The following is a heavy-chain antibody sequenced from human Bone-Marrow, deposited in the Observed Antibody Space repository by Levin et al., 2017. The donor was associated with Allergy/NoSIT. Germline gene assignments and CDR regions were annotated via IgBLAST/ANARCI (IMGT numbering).Heavy chain of an antibody. V-gene: IGHV1-69*02. Sequence: ASVKVSCKASGGSFGTYPVNWVRQAPGQGLQWMGRIVPVLGITNYAENLQGRVTMTADTSTNTVILDLSSLRSDDTAVYYCARGGQYGTGTHYDYWGQGTLVAVSS. D-gene: IGHD3-10*01. CDR2: IVPVLGIT. CDR1: GGSFGTYP. J-gene: IGHJ4*02. CDR3: ARGGQYGTGTHYDY.